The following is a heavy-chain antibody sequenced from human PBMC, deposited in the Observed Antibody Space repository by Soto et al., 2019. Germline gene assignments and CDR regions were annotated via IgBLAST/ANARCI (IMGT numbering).Heavy chain of an antibody. CDR1: GFTFSDHY. CDR3: SRAGILTTPYYFDY. V-gene: IGHV3-72*01. Sequence: PGGSLRLSCAAFGFTFSDHYMDWVRQAPGKGLEWDGRIRNKANSYTTEYAASVKGRFTISRDDSKNSLFLQMNSLKTEDTAVYYCSRAGILTTPYYFDYWGQGTLVTVSS. CDR2: IRNKANSYTT. D-gene: IGHD4-4*01. J-gene: IGHJ4*01.